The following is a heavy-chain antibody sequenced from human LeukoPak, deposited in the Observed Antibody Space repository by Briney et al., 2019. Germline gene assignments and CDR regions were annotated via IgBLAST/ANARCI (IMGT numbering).Heavy chain of an antibody. D-gene: IGHD3-10*01. Sequence: PGGSLRLSRAASGFTVSSSYISWVRQAPGKGLEWVSIIYSDGTTYYANSVKGRFTISRDNSKNMVYLQMNSLRAEDTAVYYCAKDFYYGSEGLFDYWGQGTLVTVSS. CDR2: IYSDGTT. CDR3: AKDFYYGSEGLFDY. CDR1: GFTVSSSY. V-gene: IGHV3-53*01. J-gene: IGHJ4*02.